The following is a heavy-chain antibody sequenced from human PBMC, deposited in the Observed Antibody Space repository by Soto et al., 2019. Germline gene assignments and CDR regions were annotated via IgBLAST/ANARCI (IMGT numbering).Heavy chain of an antibody. CDR3: AREVGHMDV. CDR1: GYTFTTYG. Sequence: ASVKVSCKAAGYTFTTYGINWVRQAPGQGLEWMGWVSPYNGDTNYAQGVQGRVTMTTDTSTKTAYMELRSLRSDDTAVYYCAREVGHMDVWGQGTTVTVSS. D-gene: IGHD1-26*01. CDR2: VSPYNGDT. J-gene: IGHJ6*02. V-gene: IGHV1-18*04.